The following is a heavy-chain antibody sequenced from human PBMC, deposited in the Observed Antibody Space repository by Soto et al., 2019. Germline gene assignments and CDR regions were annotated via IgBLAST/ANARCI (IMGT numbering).Heavy chain of an antibody. J-gene: IGHJ4*02. CDR1: GGSISSSSYY. D-gene: IGHD2-2*01. Sequence: SETLSLTCTVSGGSISSSSYYWGWIRQPPGKGLEWIGSIYYSGSTYYNPSLKSRVTISVDTSKNQFSLKLSSVTAADTAVYYCARHLDVSQLLLGSFDYWGQGTLVTVSS. CDR3: ARHLDVSQLLLGSFDY. CDR2: IYYSGST. V-gene: IGHV4-39*01.